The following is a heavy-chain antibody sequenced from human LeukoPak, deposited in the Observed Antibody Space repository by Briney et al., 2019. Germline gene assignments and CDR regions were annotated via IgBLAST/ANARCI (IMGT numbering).Heavy chain of an antibody. V-gene: IGHV4-34*01. Sequence: SETLSLTCAVYSESFSTYYWNWIRQPPGKGLEWIGEINHSGSTTYNPSLKSRVTISVAMSKNQFSLKLSSVTAADTAIYYCARGRAPENWGQGTLVTVSS. CDR3: ARGRAPEN. CDR1: SESFSTYY. J-gene: IGHJ4*02. CDR2: INHSGST.